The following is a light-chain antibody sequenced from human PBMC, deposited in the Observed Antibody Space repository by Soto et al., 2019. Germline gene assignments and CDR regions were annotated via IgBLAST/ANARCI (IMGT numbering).Light chain of an antibody. Sequence: IVMTQSPATLSVSPWERATLSCRASQSIINNLAWYQQTPGQAPRLLIWGVSNRATGIPDRFSGSGSGTDFTLTISRLEPEDFVVFYCYQYGSTPPTFGQGTKVDIK. CDR3: YQYGSTPPT. J-gene: IGKJ1*01. V-gene: IGKV3-20*01. CDR2: GVS. CDR1: QSIINN.